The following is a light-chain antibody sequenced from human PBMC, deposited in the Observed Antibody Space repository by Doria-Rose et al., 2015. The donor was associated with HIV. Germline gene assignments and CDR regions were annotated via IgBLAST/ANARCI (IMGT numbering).Light chain of an antibody. CDR1: QRLLCTSHNY. J-gene: IGKJ3*01. Sequence: DIRVTQSPESLGMSLGESATLNCKSNQRLLCTSHNYLAWYQQKPGQPPKLLIYWASTRQSGVPARFSGSGSGTDFTLTISSLEAEDVAVYYCQQYYDTPSFGPGTTVDIK. CDR2: WAS. CDR3: QQYYDTPS. V-gene: IGKV4-1*01.